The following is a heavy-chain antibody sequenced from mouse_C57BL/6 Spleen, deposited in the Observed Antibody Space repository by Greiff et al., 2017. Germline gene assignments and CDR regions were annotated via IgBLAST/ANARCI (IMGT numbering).Heavy chain of an antibody. CDR1: GYTFTSYW. CDR3: ATVANLDY. V-gene: IGHV1-52*01. J-gene: IGHJ2*01. Sequence: VKLQQPGAELVRPGSSVKLSCKASGYTFTSYWMHWVKQRPIQGLEWIGNIDPSDSETHYNQKFKDKATLTVDKSSSTAYMQLSSLTSEDSAVYYCATVANLDYWGQGTTLTVSS. D-gene: IGHD1-1*01. CDR2: IDPSDSET.